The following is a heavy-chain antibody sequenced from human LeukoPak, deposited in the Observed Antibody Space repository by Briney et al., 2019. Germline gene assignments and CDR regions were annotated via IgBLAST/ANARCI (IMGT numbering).Heavy chain of an antibody. CDR2: IYYSGST. Sequence: SETLSLTCTVSGGSISSSSYYWSWIRQPPGKGLEWIGYIYYSGSTNYNPSLKSRVTISVDTSKNQFSLKLSSVTAADTAVYYCAREPPKSPTQGFDIWGQGTMVTVSS. V-gene: IGHV4-61*01. CDR1: GGSISSSSYY. J-gene: IGHJ3*02. CDR3: AREPPKSPTQGFDI.